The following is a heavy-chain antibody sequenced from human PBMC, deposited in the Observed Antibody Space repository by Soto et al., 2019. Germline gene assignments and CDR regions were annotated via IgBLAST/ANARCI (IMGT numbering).Heavy chain of an antibody. J-gene: IGHJ4*02. CDR2: IYHSGST. CDR1: VFSISSGYY. Sequence: PSETLSLTCGVSVFSISSGYYWGWVRQPPGKGLEWIGTIYHSGSTFYNPSLKSRVTISVDASKNQFSLKLNSVTAADTALYYCARVDSSGWTNNFFDHWGQGSLVIVSS. D-gene: IGHD6-19*01. V-gene: IGHV4-38-2*01. CDR3: ARVDSSGWTNNFFDH.